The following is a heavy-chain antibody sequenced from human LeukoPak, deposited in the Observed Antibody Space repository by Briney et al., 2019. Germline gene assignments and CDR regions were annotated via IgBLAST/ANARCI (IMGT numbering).Heavy chain of an antibody. D-gene: IGHD3-16*02. CDR2: ISYDGSNK. CDR3: AKYRGALRLGELSSGYFDY. V-gene: IGHV3-30*18. Sequence: PGRSLRLSCAASGFTLSSYGMHWVRQAPGKGLEWEAVISYDGSNKYYADSVKGRFTISRDNSKNTLYLQMNSLRAEDTAVYYCAKYRGALRLGELSSGYFDYWGQGALVTVSS. J-gene: IGHJ4*02. CDR1: GFTLSSYG.